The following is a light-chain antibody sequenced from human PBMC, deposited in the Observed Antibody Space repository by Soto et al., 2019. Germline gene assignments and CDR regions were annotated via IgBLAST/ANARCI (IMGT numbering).Light chain of an antibody. CDR2: AAS. CDR1: QGISSY. Sequence: DIHLTQSPSFLSASVGDRVTITCRASQGISSYLAWYQQKPGKAPKLLIYAASTLQSGVPSRFSGSGSGTEFTLTISSLQPEDFATYYCQQLNSSPFTFGPGTKVHIK. CDR3: QQLNSSPFT. J-gene: IGKJ3*01. V-gene: IGKV1-9*01.